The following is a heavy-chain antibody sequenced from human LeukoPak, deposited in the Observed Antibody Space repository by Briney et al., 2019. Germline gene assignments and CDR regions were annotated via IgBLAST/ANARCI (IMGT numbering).Heavy chain of an antibody. CDR3: VRDPPTALELFDY. CDR2: INSDGSST. J-gene: IGHJ4*02. CDR1: GFTFSSYW. Sequence: PGGSLRLSCAASGFTFSSYWMHWVRQAPGKGLVWVSRINSDGSSTSYADSVKGRFTISRDNAKNTLYLQTNSLRAEDTAVYYCVRDPPTALELFDYWGQGTLVTVSS. D-gene: IGHD5-18*01. V-gene: IGHV3-74*01.